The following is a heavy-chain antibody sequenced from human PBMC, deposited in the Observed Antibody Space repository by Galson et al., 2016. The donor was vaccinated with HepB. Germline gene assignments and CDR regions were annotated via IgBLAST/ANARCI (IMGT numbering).Heavy chain of an antibody. Sequence: SLRLSCAASGFSFSNFWMSWVRQAPGKGLEWVANIKQDGSDKYYVDSVKGRFTISRDNAKNSVYLQLTSLRAEDTAVYYCAKDKRGHSSAWYWYFDYWGPGTLVSVSS. D-gene: IGHD6-13*01. CDR1: GFSFSNFW. CDR3: AKDKRGHSSAWYWYFDY. CDR2: IKQDGSDK. J-gene: IGHJ4*02. V-gene: IGHV3-7*03.